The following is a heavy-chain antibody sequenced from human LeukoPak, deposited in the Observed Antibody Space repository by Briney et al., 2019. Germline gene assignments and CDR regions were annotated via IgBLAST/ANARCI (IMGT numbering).Heavy chain of an antibody. CDR3: ARGESSGWPRLFDY. D-gene: IGHD6-19*01. CDR2: TYYRSNWYN. V-gene: IGHV6-1*01. J-gene: IGHJ4*02. Sequence: SQTLSLTCALSRDSLSSNNAVWNWVRQTPPRDLEWLGRTYYRSNWYNDYAVSVKSRITINPDTSKNQFSLQLNSVTPEDTAVYYCARGESSGWPRLFDYWGQGTLVTVAS. CDR1: RDSLSSNNAV.